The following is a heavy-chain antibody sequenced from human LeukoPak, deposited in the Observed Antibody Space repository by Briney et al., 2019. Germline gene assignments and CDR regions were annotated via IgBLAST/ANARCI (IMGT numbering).Heavy chain of an antibody. V-gene: IGHV4-61*02. J-gene: IGHJ4*02. CDR2: IYTSGST. Sequence: PSQTLSLTCTVSGGSISSGSYYWSWIRQPAGKGLEWIGRIYTSGSTNYNPSLKSRVTISVDTSKNQFSLKLSSVTAADTAVYYCARALLDGAGSVDYWGQGTLVTVSS. D-gene: IGHD6-19*01. CDR1: GGSISSGSYY. CDR3: ARALLDGAGSVDY.